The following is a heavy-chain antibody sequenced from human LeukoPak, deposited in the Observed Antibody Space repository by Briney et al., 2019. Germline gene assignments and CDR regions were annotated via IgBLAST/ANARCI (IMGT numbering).Heavy chain of an antibody. V-gene: IGHV4-61*02. CDR1: GGSISSGSYY. CDR2: IYTSGST. D-gene: IGHD3-22*01. Sequence: PSETLSLTCTVPGGSISSGSYYWSWIRQPAGKGLEWIGRIYTSGSTNYNPSLKSRVTISVDTSKNQFSLKLSSVTAADTAVYYCARDREYYDSSGYSDYWGQGTLVTVSS. J-gene: IGHJ4*02. CDR3: ARDREYYDSSGYSDY.